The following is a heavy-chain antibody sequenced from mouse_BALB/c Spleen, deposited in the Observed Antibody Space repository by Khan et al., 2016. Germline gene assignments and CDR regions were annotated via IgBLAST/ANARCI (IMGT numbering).Heavy chain of an antibody. CDR2: ISFSGGT. CDR1: GYSITSDYA. CDR3: GSRTYYVGRYYFDY. D-gene: IGHD1-1*02. V-gene: IGHV3-2*02. J-gene: IGHJ2*01. Sequence: EVQLQESGPGLVRPSQSLSLTCTVTGYSITSDYAWNWIRQFPGNRLEWMGYISFSGGTRYNPSLKSRISITRDISKNQFFLQLNSVTTEDTATHYCGSRTYYVGRYYFDYWGRGTTLTVSS.